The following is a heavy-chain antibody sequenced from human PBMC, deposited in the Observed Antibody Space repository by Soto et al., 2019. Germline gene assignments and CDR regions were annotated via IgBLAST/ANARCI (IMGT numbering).Heavy chain of an antibody. CDR2: IYYSGST. D-gene: IGHD3-10*01. CDR3: ARVGEQDYVISRGLSGMDV. V-gene: IGHV4-31*03. CDR1: GGSISSGGYY. Sequence: SETLSLTCTVSGGSISSGGYYWSWIRQHPGKGLEWIGYIYYSGSTYYNPSLKSRVTISVDTSKNQFSLKLSSVTAADTAVYYCARVGEQDYVISRGLSGMDVWGQGTTVTVSS. J-gene: IGHJ6*02.